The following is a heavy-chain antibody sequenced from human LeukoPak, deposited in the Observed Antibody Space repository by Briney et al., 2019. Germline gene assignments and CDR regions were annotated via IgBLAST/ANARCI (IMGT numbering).Heavy chain of an antibody. CDR1: GFTFSSYA. CDR2: ISYDGSNK. Sequence: GRSLRLSCAASGFTFSSYAMHWVRQAPGKGLEWVAVISYDGSNKYYADSVKGRFTISRDNFKNTLYLQMNSLRAEDTAVYYCAREYDYVWGSYRWFDPWGQGTLVTVSS. D-gene: IGHD3-16*02. V-gene: IGHV3-30-3*01. CDR3: AREYDYVWGSYRWFDP. J-gene: IGHJ5*02.